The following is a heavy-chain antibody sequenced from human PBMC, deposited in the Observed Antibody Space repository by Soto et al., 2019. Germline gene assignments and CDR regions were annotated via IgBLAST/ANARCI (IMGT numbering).Heavy chain of an antibody. V-gene: IGHV4-61*01. CDR2: IYYSGST. Sequence: QVQLQESGPGLVKTSETLSLTCTVSGGSVSSGSYYWSWIRQPPGKGLEWIGYIYYSGSTNYNPYRKSRVPISVDTSNNQVSRKLSSVTAADTDVYYCASLDQIRYYFDYWGQGTLVTVSS. D-gene: IGHD3-3*01. CDR1: GGSVSSGSYY. CDR3: ASLDQIRYYFDY. J-gene: IGHJ4*02.